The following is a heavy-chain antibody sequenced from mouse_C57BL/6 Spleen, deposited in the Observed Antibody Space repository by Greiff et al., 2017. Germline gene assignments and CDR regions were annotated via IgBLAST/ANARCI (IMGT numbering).Heavy chain of an antibody. D-gene: IGHD2-3*01. CDR2: IRNKANGYTT. CDR3: ARDDDGYYWFAY. V-gene: IGHV7-3*01. CDR1: GFTFTDYY. Sequence: EVKLVESGGGLVQPGGSLSLSCAASGFTFTDYYMSWVRQPPGKALEWLGFIRNKANGYTTEYSASVKGRFTISRDNSQSNLYLQMNALRAEDSATYYGARDDDGYYWFAYWGQGTLVTVSA. J-gene: IGHJ3*01.